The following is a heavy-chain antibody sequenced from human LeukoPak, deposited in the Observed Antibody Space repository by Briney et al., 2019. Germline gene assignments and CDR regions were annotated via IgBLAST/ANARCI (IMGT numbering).Heavy chain of an antibody. Sequence: GRSLRLSCAASGFTFDDYAMHWVRQAPGKGLEWVSGISWNSGSIGYADSVKGRFTISRDSAKNSLYLQMNSLRAEDTALYYCAKDIDYYGSGSYYNYWGQGTLVTVSS. CDR1: GFTFDDYA. CDR2: ISWNSGSI. J-gene: IGHJ4*02. CDR3: AKDIDYYGSGSYYNY. D-gene: IGHD3-10*01. V-gene: IGHV3-9*01.